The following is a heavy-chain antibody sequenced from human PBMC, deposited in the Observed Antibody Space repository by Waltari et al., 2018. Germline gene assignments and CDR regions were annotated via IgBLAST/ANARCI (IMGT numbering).Heavy chain of an antibody. J-gene: IGHJ4*02. CDR1: GGTFSSYT. D-gene: IGHD5-12*01. CDR2: IIPSLGIA. V-gene: IGHV1-69*02. Sequence: QVQLVQSGAAVKKPGSSVKVSCKASGGTFSSYTISWVRQAPGQGLEWMGRIIPSLGIANYAQKFQGRVTITADKSTSTAYMELSSLRSEDTAVYYCARGGDGYNPLFDYWGQGTLVTVSS. CDR3: ARGGDGYNPLFDY.